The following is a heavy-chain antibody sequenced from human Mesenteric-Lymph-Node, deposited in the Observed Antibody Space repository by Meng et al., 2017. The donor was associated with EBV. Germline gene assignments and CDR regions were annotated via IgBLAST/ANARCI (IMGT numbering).Heavy chain of an antibody. J-gene: IGHJ5*02. CDR3: ASDDHSDHGAPHCFDP. CDR2: IDHSGNT. D-gene: IGHD4-17*01. V-gene: IGHV4-39*02. CDR1: GVASSTTNYY. Sequence: QQQESGARLVKPSVTLPLTGAAAGVASSTTNYYCGLCRLPRVRKLEWIGSIDHSGNTYHNPYLQGRVRISVATSKNQVSLQLTSVTAADTAVYHCASDDHSDHGAPHCFDPWGQGTLVTVSS.